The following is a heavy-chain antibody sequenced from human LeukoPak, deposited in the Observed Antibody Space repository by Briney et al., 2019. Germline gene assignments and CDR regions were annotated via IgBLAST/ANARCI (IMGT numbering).Heavy chain of an antibody. J-gene: IGHJ4*02. V-gene: IGHV3-48*03. D-gene: IGHD2-2*01. CDR3: ARAPAGASPFDY. CDR2: ISSSGSTI. CDR1: GFTFSSYE. Sequence: AGGSLRLSCAASGFTFSSYEMNWVRQAPGKGLEWVSYISSSGSTIYYADSVKGRFTISRENAKNSLYLQMNSLRAEDTAVYYCARAPAGASPFDYWGQGTLVTVSS.